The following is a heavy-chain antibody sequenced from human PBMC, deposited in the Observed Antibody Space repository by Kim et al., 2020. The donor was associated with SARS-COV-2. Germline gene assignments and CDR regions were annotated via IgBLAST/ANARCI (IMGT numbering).Heavy chain of an antibody. V-gene: IGHV1-46*01. CDR3: ARGEYCGGDCYRNWFDP. J-gene: IGHJ5*02. Sequence: QGRVTMTRDTSTSTVYMELSSLRSEDTAVYYCARGEYCGGDCYRNWFDPWGQGTLVTVSS. D-gene: IGHD2-21*02.